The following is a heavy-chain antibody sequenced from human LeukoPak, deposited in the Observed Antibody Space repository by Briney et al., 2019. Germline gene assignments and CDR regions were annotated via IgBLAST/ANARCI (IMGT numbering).Heavy chain of an antibody. V-gene: IGHV3-48*04. CDR3: ARDRAYCYDSSGYFF. D-gene: IGHD3-22*01. J-gene: IGHJ4*02. Sequence: GGSLRLSCAASGFTFSSYSMNWVRQAPGKGLEWVSYISSSSSTIYYADSVKGRFTISRDNAKNSLYLQMNSLRAEDTAVYYCARDRAYCYDSSGYFFWGQGTLVTVSS. CDR1: GFTFSSYS. CDR2: ISSSSSTI.